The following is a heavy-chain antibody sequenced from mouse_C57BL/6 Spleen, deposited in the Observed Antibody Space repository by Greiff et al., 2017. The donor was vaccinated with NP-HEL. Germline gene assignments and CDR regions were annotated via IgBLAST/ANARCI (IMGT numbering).Heavy chain of an antibody. Sequence: EVQRVESGGGLVQPGGSLSLSCAASGFTFTDYYMSWVRQPPGKALEWLGFIRNKANGYTTEYSASVKGRFTISRDNSQSILYLQMNALRAEDSATYYCARYTVTAPFAYWGQGTLVTVSA. D-gene: IGHD3-1*01. J-gene: IGHJ3*01. V-gene: IGHV7-3*01. CDR3: ARYTVTAPFAY. CDR1: GFTFTDYY. CDR2: IRNKANGYTT.